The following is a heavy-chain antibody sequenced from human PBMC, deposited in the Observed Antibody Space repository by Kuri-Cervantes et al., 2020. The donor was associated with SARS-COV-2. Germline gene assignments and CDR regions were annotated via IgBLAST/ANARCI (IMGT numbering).Heavy chain of an antibody. CDR3: VTWYDFWSGYSRGRFDY. V-gene: IGHV3-30*02. CDR1: GFTFSSYG. CDR2: IRYDGSNK. Sequence: LSLTCAASGFTFSSYGMHWVRQAPGKGLEWVAFIRYDGSNKYYADSVKGRFTISRDNSKNTLYLQTSSLRAEDTAVYYCVTWYDFWSGYSRGRFDYWGQGTLVTVSS. D-gene: IGHD3-3*01. J-gene: IGHJ4*02.